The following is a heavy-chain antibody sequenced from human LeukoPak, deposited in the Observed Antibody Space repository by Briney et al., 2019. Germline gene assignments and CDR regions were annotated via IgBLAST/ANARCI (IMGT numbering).Heavy chain of an antibody. V-gene: IGHV4-59*01. CDR1: GGSFSGYY. CDR2: IYYSGST. CDR3: ARSLVTPYYFDY. D-gene: IGHD4-23*01. Sequence: SETLSLTCAVYGGSFSGYYWSWIRQPPGKGLEWIGYIYYSGSTNYNPSLKSRVTISVDTSKNQFSLKLSSVTAADTAVYYCARSLVTPYYFDYWGQGTLVTVSS. J-gene: IGHJ4*02.